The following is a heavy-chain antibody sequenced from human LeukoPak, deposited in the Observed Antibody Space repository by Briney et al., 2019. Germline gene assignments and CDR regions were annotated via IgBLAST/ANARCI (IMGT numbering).Heavy chain of an antibody. D-gene: IGHD5-18*01. Sequence: SEALSLTCTVPGGSLSSYYWSWIRQPLGKGLGWIGYIFYSGSTNYNPSLKSRVTISVDTSKNQFSLKLSSVTAADTAVYYCARHSQPDTAMVEPWYYFDYWGQGTLVTVSS. V-gene: IGHV4-59*08. J-gene: IGHJ4*02. CDR1: GGSLSSYY. CDR2: IFYSGST. CDR3: ARHSQPDTAMVEPWYYFDY.